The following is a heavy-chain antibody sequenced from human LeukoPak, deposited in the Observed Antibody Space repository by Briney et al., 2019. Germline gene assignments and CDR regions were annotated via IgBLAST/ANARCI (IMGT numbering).Heavy chain of an antibody. D-gene: IGHD2-21*02. CDR1: GGTFSSYA. CDR3: ARAPERIKGIVVVTAIPYY. Sequence: GASVKVSCKASGGTFSSYAISWVRQAPGQGLEWMGGIIPIFGTANYAQKFQGRVTITADESTSTAYMELSSLRSEDTAVYYCARAPERIKGIVVVTAIPYYWGQGTLVTVSS. V-gene: IGHV1-69*13. CDR2: IIPIFGTA. J-gene: IGHJ4*02.